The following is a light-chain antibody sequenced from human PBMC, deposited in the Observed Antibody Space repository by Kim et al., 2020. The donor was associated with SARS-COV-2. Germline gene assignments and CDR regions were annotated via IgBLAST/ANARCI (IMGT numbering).Light chain of an antibody. CDR3: QQRSNWPPFT. Sequence: SPGERATLSARASQSVSSYLAWYQQKPGQAPRLLIYDASNRATGIPARFSGSGSGTDFTRTISSLEPEDFAVYYCQQRSNWPPFTFGPGTKVDIK. CDR1: QSVSSY. J-gene: IGKJ3*01. V-gene: IGKV3-11*01. CDR2: DAS.